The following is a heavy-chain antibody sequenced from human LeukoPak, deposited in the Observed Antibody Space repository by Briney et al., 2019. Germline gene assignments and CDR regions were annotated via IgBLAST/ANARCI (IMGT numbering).Heavy chain of an antibody. J-gene: IGHJ4*02. CDR3: AKSIAVTGDFGN. CDR2: ISGGGDGT. V-gene: IGHV3-23*01. Sequence: GGSLRLSCAASGFTFSSYAMTWVRQAPGQGLEWVSGISGGGDGTYYADSVKGRLTISRDNSKNMLYLQMSSLRAEDTAVYYCAKSIAVTGDFGNWGQGTLVTVSS. D-gene: IGHD6-19*01. CDR1: GFTFSSYA.